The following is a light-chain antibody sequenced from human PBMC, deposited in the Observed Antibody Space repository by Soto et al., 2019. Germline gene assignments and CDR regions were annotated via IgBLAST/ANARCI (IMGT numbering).Light chain of an antibody. J-gene: IGLJ2*01. V-gene: IGLV2-23*02. CDR3: CSYAGSSTYVV. CDR1: SSDVGSYNL. CDR2: EVS. Sequence: QPVLTQPASVSGSPGQSITISCTGTSSDVGSYNLVSWYQQHPDKAPKLMIYEVSKRPSGVSNRFSGSKSGNTASLTISGLQAEDEADYYCCSYAGSSTYVVFGGGTKLTVL.